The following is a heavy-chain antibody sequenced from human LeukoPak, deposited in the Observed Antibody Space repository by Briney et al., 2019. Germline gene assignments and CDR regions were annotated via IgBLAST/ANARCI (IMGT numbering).Heavy chain of an antibody. V-gene: IGHV3-21*04. Sequence: GGSLRLSCAASGFTFSSYSMNWVRQAPGKGLEWVSSISNSGAYIYYADSVKGRFTISRDNSKNTLYLQMNSLRAEDTAVYYCAKDVRLQLFVAFDIWGQGTMVTVSS. CDR2: ISNSGAYI. D-gene: IGHD5-24*01. CDR3: AKDVRLQLFVAFDI. CDR1: GFTFSSYS. J-gene: IGHJ3*02.